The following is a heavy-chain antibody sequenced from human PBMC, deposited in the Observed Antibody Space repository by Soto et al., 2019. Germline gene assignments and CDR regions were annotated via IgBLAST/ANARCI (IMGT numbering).Heavy chain of an antibody. Sequence: QVQLVQSGAEVKKPGASVKVSCEASGYTFIGFHLHWVRQAPGQGLEWVGWINTKSVATYYAQKFQGRVNTTSDTSINTVYRELSMLTADVAAGYYCSTARWTVGHWSRGSWYDGMDVWGQGTTVTVSS. CDR3: STARWTVGHWSRGSWYDGMDV. CDR2: INTKSVAT. D-gene: IGHD6-13*01. V-gene: IGHV1-2*02. J-gene: IGHJ6*01. CDR1: GYTFIGFH.